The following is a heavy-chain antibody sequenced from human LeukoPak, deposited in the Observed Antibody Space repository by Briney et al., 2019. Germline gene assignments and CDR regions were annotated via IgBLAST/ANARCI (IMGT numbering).Heavy chain of an antibody. CDR3: AREGDKYANWFDT. CDR1: GGSISSYY. CDR2: IYYSGST. D-gene: IGHD2-8*01. J-gene: IGHJ5*02. Sequence: SETLSLTCTVSGGSISSYYWSWIRQPPGKGLEWIGYIYYSGSTNYNPSLKSRLTISLDTSKSQFSLNLSSVTAADTAVYYCAREGDKYANWFDTWGQGTLVTVSS. V-gene: IGHV4-59*01.